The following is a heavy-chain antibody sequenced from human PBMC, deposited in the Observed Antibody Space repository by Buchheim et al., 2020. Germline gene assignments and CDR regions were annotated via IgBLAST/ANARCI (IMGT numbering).Heavy chain of an antibody. Sequence: EVQLVESGGGLVQPGGSLRLSCAASGFTVSSNYMSWVRQAPGKGLEWVSVIYSGGSTYYADSVKGRFTISRDNSKNTLYLQMNSLRAEDTAVYYCARVLRTNDSSGYYWDFDYWGQGTL. CDR3: ARVLRTNDSSGYYWDFDY. CDR2: IYSGGST. D-gene: IGHD3-22*01. CDR1: GFTVSSNY. V-gene: IGHV3-66*02. J-gene: IGHJ4*02.